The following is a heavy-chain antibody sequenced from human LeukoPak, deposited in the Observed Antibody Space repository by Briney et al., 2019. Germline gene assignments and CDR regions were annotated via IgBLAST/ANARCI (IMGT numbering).Heavy chain of an antibody. D-gene: IGHD2-8*01. Sequence: GGSLRLSCAASGFTFSSYWMHWVRQAPGKGLVWVSHINTDGSSTSYADSVKGRFTISRDNAKNTLYLQMNSLRADDTAVYYCARDILGRCTNGVCYTGWFDPWGQGTLVTVSS. J-gene: IGHJ5*02. V-gene: IGHV3-74*01. CDR3: ARDILGRCTNGVCYTGWFDP. CDR1: GFTFSSYW. CDR2: INTDGSST.